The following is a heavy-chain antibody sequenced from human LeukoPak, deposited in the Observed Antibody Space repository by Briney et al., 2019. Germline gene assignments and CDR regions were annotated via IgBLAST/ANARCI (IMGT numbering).Heavy chain of an antibody. D-gene: IGHD1-14*01. CDR1: GFTFSSYA. V-gene: IGHV3-23*03. Sequence: GGSLRLSCAASGFTFSSYAMSWVRQAPGKGLEWVSFIYSDNTHYSDSVKGRFTISRDNSKNTLYLQMNSLRAEDTAVYYCVTDNPLFDYWGRGTLVTVSS. CDR2: IYSDNT. J-gene: IGHJ4*02. CDR3: VTDNPLFDY.